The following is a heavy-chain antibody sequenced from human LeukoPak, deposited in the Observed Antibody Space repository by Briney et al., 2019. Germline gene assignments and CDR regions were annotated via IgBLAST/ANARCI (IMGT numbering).Heavy chain of an antibody. CDR3: AKGGCSSTSCYVFDY. J-gene: IGHJ4*02. Sequence: GGSLRLSCAASGFTFSSYGMHWVRQAPGKGLEWVAFIRYDGSNKYYADSVKGRFTISRDNSKNTLYLQMNSLRAEDTAVYYCAKGGCSSTSCYVFDYWGQGTLVTVSS. D-gene: IGHD2-2*01. V-gene: IGHV3-30*02. CDR1: GFTFSSYG. CDR2: IRYDGSNK.